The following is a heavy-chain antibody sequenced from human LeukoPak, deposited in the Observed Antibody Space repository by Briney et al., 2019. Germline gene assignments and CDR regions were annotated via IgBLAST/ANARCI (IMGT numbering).Heavy chain of an antibody. CDR1: GFTFSNHG. CDR3: MIDVPGGSYPFDY. V-gene: IGHV3-15*01. CDR2: IKSKRDFETI. D-gene: IGHD1-26*01. J-gene: IGHJ4*02. Sequence: KSGGSLRLSCAASGFTFSNHGMNWVRQAPGKGLEWVGRIKSKRDFETIDYAAPVKGRFTISRDDSRNTLYLQMNSLKIEDTALYYCMIDVPGGSYPFDYWGQGTLVTVSS.